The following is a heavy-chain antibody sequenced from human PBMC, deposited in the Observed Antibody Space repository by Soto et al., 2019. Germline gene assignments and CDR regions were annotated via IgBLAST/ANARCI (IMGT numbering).Heavy chain of an antibody. V-gene: IGHV3-23*01. CDR1: GFTFSSYA. CDR3: EKDRRRAVAGPRT. D-gene: IGHD6-19*01. J-gene: IGHJ5*02. CDR2: ISGSGGST. Sequence: PGGSLRLSCAASGFTFSSYAMNWVRQAPGKGLEWVSAISGSGGSTYYADSVKGRFTISRDNSKNTLYLQMNSLRAEDTAVYYWEKDRRRAVAGPRTWGQGNLVTVSS.